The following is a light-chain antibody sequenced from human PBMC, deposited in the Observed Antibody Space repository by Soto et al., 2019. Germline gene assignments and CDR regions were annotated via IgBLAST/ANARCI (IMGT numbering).Light chain of an antibody. CDR2: DAS. J-gene: IGKJ3*01. Sequence: ESVVTQSPATLSLSPGERATLSCRASQDVSRYLAWYQQKPGQSPRLLIYDASNRATGVPARFSCSGSGTDFTLTISSLEPEDFAVYYCQQRSNWLFGPGTKVDIK. V-gene: IGKV3-11*01. CDR3: QQRSNWL. CDR1: QDVSRY.